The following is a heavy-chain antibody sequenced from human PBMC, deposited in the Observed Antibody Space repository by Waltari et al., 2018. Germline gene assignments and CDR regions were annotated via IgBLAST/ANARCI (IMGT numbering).Heavy chain of an antibody. D-gene: IGHD5-18*01. J-gene: IGHJ4*02. Sequence: QVQLQESGPGLVKPSETLSLTCTVSGGSISSYYWSWIRQPPGKGLEWIGYIYYSGSTNYHPSLKSRVTISVDTSKNQFSLKLSSVTAADTAVYYCARAPYSYGIFDYWGQGTLVTVSS. CDR1: GGSISSYY. CDR3: ARAPYSYGIFDY. V-gene: IGHV4-59*01. CDR2: IYYSGST.